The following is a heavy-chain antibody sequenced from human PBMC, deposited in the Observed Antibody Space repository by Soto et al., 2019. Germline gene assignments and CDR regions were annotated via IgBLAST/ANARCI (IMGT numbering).Heavy chain of an antibody. CDR1: GYTFTGYY. V-gene: IGHV1-2*02. D-gene: IGHD6-19*01. CDR3: ARDLSRKGSGWYDYYYYGMDV. J-gene: IGHJ6*02. Sequence: GASVKVSCKASGYTFTGYYMHWVRQAPGQGLEWMGWINPNSGGTNYAQKFQGRVTMTRDTSISTAYMELSRLRSDDTAVYYCARDLSRKGSGWYDYYYYGMDVWGQGTTVTVSS. CDR2: INPNSGGT.